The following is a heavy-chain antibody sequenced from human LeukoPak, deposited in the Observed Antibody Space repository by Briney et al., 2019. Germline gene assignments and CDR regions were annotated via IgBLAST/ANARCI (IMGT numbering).Heavy chain of an antibody. CDR3: ARGEMATLWTYDY. CDR1: GGSISSSSYY. Sequence: PSQTLSLTCTVSGGSISSSSYYWSWTRQPAGKGLEWIGRIYASGSTNYNPSLKSRVTISVDTSKNQFSLKLSSVTAADTAVYYCARGEMATLWTYDYWGQGILVTVSS. V-gene: IGHV4-61*02. J-gene: IGHJ4*02. CDR2: IYASGST. D-gene: IGHD5-24*01.